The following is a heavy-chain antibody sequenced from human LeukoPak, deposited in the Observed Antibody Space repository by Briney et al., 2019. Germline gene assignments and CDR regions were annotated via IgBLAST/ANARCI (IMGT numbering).Heavy chain of an antibody. Sequence: SETLSLTCTVSGGSISSSSYYSPRIRQPPGKGLEWIGSIYYSGSTYYNPSLKSRVTISVDTSKNQFSLKLSSVTAADTAVYYCARDQGGLRFLDYWGQGTLVTVSS. CDR2: IYYSGST. D-gene: IGHD1-26*01. J-gene: IGHJ4*02. CDR1: GGSISSSSYY. CDR3: ARDQGGLRFLDY. V-gene: IGHV4-39*07.